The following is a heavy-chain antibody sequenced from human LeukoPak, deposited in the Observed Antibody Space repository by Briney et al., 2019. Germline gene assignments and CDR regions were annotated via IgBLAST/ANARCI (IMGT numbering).Heavy chain of an antibody. V-gene: IGHV3-30-3*01. J-gene: IGHJ6*02. CDR2: ISYDGSNK. Sequence: GGSLRLSCAASGFTFSSYAMSWVRQAPGKGLEWVAVISYDGSNKYYADSVKGRFTISRDNSKNTLYLQMNSLRAEDTAVYYCARDPPKYSYGYYYYYYGMDVWGQGTTVTVSS. CDR3: ARDPPKYSYGYYYYYYGMDV. CDR1: GFTFSSYA. D-gene: IGHD5-18*01.